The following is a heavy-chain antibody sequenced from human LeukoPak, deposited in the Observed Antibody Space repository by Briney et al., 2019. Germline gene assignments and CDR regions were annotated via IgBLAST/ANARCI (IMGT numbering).Heavy chain of an antibody. J-gene: IGHJ4*02. CDR3: ARVGDYENSGSQPFDY. V-gene: IGHV3-33*08. CDR2: IWHDGSYK. CDR1: GFTFSSYA. D-gene: IGHD3-22*01. Sequence: GGSLRFSCAASGFTFSSYAMHWVRQAPGEGLEWVAVIWHDGSYKYYLDSVKGRFTISGDNAKNTLYLQMNNLRVEDTAVYYCARVGDYENSGSQPFDYWGQGTLVTVSS.